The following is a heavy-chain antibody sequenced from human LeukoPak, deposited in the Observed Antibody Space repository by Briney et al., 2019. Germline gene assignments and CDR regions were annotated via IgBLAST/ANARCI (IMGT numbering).Heavy chain of an antibody. J-gene: IGHJ3*02. Sequence: SETLSLTCTVSGGSISSYYWSWIRQPAGKGLEWIGRIYTSGSTNYNPSLKSRVTMSEDTSKNQFSLKLSSVTAADTAVYYCARDLTQGVAGAFDIWGQGTMVTVSS. CDR3: ARDLTQGVAGAFDI. V-gene: IGHV4-4*07. CDR2: IYTSGST. CDR1: GGSISSYY.